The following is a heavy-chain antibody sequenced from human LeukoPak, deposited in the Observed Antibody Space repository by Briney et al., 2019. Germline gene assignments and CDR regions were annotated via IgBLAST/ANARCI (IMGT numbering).Heavy chain of an antibody. J-gene: IGHJ6*03. CDR3: ARDRLWDYYDSSGYYYFPYYYYYMDV. CDR2: IYTSGST. CDR1: GDSITSYY. D-gene: IGHD3-22*01. Sequence: PSETLSLTCTVSGDSITSYYWSWIRQPAGKGLEWIGRIYTSGSTNYNPSLKSRVTMSVDTSKNQFSLKLSSVTAADTAVYYCARDRLWDYYDSSGYYYFPYYYYYMDVWGKGTTVTISS. V-gene: IGHV4-4*07.